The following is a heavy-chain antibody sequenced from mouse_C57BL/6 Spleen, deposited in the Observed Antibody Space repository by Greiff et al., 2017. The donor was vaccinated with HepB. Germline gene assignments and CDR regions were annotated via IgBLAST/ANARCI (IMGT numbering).Heavy chain of an antibody. Sequence: VQLQESGPGLVAPSQSLSITCTVSGFSLTSYGVHWVRQPPGKGLEWLVVIWSDGSTTYNSALKSRLSISKDNSKSQVFLKMNSLQTDDTAMYYCARHDYDASYAMDYWGQGTSVTVSS. CDR2: IWSDGST. J-gene: IGHJ4*01. CDR3: ARHDYDASYAMDY. V-gene: IGHV2-6-1*01. CDR1: GFSLTSYG. D-gene: IGHD2-4*01.